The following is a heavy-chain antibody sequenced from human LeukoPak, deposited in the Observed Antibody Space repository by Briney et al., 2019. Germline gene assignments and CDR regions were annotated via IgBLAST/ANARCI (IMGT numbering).Heavy chain of an antibody. CDR2: IYYSGST. Sequence: SETLSLTCTVSGDSITNYYWSWIRQPAGKGLEWNGHIYYSGSTNFNPSLKSRVTLSVDTSKNQFSLKLTSVTAADTAVYYCARATYHYDSSGPALENWGQGTLVTVSS. V-gene: IGHV4-59*01. D-gene: IGHD3-22*01. J-gene: IGHJ4*02. CDR3: ARATYHYDSSGPALEN. CDR1: GDSITNYY.